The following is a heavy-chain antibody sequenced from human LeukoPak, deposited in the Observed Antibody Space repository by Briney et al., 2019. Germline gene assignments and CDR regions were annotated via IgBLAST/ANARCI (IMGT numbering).Heavy chain of an antibody. J-gene: IGHJ4*02. CDR1: GCSISSYY. CDR3: ARRKPGTDS. D-gene: IGHD7-27*01. CDR2: IYYSGST. Sequence: AETLSLTCTVSGCSISSYYLSWIRQAPGKGLEWVGYIYYSGSTNYNPSLTRRVTISVNTSKNQYSLTLSSVTGADTAVYYCARRKPGTDSWGQGTLVTVSS. V-gene: IGHV4-59*01.